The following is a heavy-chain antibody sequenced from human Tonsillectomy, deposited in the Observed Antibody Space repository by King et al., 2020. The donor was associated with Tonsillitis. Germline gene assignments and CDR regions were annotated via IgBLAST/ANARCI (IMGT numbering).Heavy chain of an antibody. J-gene: IGHJ4*02. CDR3: SRPGGVYCSSTTCYDYFDY. CDR2: VNSTGSIT. Sequence: VQLVESGGGLVQPGGFLRLSCAVSGCTLSNYCITWVRQAQGKGLVWVYVVNSTGSITDYAGSVKGRFTISRDNAQNTLYLEMNSLRAEDTAVYYCSRPGGVYCSSTTCYDYFDYWGQGTLVTVSS. D-gene: IGHD2-2*01. CDR1: GCTLSNYC. V-gene: IGHV3-74*01.